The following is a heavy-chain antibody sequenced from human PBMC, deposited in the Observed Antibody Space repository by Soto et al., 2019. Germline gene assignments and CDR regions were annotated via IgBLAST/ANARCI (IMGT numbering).Heavy chain of an antibody. CDR3: ARTIHDSSGYNLLGWFDP. CDR1: GFSLSTTGMC. V-gene: IGHV2-70*01. Sequence: GSGPTLVNPTQTLTLTCTFSGFSLSTTGMCVTWIRQPPGKALEWLALIDWDDDKYYNTLLQTRLTISRDTSKDQVVLRMTNMDPADTGTYYCARTIHDSSGYNLLGWFDPWGQGTPVTVSS. D-gene: IGHD3-22*01. J-gene: IGHJ5*02. CDR2: IDWDDDK.